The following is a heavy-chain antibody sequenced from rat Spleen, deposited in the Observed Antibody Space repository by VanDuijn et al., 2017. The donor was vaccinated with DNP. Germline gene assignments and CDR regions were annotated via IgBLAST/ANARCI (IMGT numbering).Heavy chain of an antibody. J-gene: IGHJ1*01. CDR2: ISYDGSST. V-gene: IGHV5-29*01. CDR1: GFTFSDYY. CDR3: ARSENWYFDF. Sequence: EVQLVESDGGLVQPGRSLKLSCAASGFTFSDYYMAWVRQAPTKGLEWVATISYDGSSTYYRDSVKGRFTISRDNAKSTLYLQMDSLRSEDTATYYCARSENWYFDFWGPGTMVTVSS.